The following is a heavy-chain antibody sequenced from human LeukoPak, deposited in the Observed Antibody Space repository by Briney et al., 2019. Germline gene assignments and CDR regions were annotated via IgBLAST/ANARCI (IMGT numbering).Heavy chain of an antibody. V-gene: IGHV3-21*01. J-gene: IGHJ3*02. CDR3: ARAVRLTNAFDI. CDR2: ISSSSSYI. D-gene: IGHD6-19*01. CDR1: GFTFSSYS. Sequence: GGSLRLSCAASGFTFSSYSMNWVRQAPGKGLEWVSSISSSSSYIYYADSVKGRFTISRDNAKNSLYLQMNSLRAEDTAVYYCARAVRLTNAFDIWGQGTMVTVSS.